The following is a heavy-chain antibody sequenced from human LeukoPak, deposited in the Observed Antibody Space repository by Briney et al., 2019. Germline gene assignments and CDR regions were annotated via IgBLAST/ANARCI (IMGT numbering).Heavy chain of an antibody. V-gene: IGHV3-7*01. CDR3: ARIGYSSSSFDY. CDR2: IKEDGSII. CDR1: GFRFSNYW. J-gene: IGHJ4*02. D-gene: IGHD6-6*01. Sequence: PGGSLRLSCAASGFRFSNYWMSWVRQAPGKGLEWVANIKEDGSIIYYVDSVKGQFTISRDNAKNSLYLQMNSLRAEDAATYYCARIGYSSSSFDYWGQGTLVTVSS.